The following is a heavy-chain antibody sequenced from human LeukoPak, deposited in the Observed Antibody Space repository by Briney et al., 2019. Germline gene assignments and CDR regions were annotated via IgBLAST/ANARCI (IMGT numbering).Heavy chain of an antibody. CDR2: VSRIRGDI. V-gene: IGHV3-9*01. CDR1: GFNFDDYA. CDR3: AREGDYYDSSGYYLY. D-gene: IGHD3-22*01. Sequence: GGSLRLSCAASGFNFDDYAMHWVRQAPGRGLEWVSGVSRIRGDIGYADSVKGRFTISRDIAKNSLYLQMNSLRTEDTAAYYCAREGDYYDSSGYYLYWGQGTLVTVSS. J-gene: IGHJ4*02.